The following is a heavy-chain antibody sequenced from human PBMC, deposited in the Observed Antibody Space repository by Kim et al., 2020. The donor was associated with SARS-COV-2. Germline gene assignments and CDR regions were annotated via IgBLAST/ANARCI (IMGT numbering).Heavy chain of an antibody. D-gene: IGHD2-15*01. V-gene: IGHV3-11*03. CDR1: GFTFSDYY. Sequence: GGSLRLSCAASGFTFSDYYMSWIRQAPGKGLEWVSYISSSSSYTNYADSVKGRFTISRDNAKNSLYLQMNSLRAEDTAVYYCARYQLVVAAFYGMDVWGQGTTVTVSS. CDR3: ARYQLVVAAFYGMDV. CDR2: ISSSSSYT. J-gene: IGHJ6*02.